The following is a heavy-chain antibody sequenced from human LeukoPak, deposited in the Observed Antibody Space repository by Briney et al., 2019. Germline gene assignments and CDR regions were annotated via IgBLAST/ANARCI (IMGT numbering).Heavy chain of an antibody. V-gene: IGHV3-23*01. CDR3: AKRGVVIRVILVGFHKEAYYFDS. CDR2: ISDSGSRT. J-gene: IGHJ4*02. D-gene: IGHD3-22*01. CDR1: GITLSNYG. Sequence: GGSLRLSCAVSGITLSNYGMSWVRQAPGKGLEWVAGISDSGSRTNYADSVKGRFTISRDNPKNTLYLQMNSLRAEDTAVYLCAKRGVVIRVILVGFHKEAYYFDSWGQGALVTVSS.